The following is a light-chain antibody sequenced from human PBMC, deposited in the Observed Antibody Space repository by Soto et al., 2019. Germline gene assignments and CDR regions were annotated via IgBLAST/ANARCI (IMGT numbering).Light chain of an antibody. Sequence: DIVLTQSPGTLSLSPGETAYLSCRASQNVDTSLAWYQQRPGRAPRLLMSEASRRAAGIPARFSGTGSGTDFTLIINSLEPEDVAVYYCQQRYNWPLTFGAGTREEI. CDR2: EAS. CDR1: QNVDTS. CDR3: QQRYNWPLT. V-gene: IGKV3-11*01. J-gene: IGKJ4*01.